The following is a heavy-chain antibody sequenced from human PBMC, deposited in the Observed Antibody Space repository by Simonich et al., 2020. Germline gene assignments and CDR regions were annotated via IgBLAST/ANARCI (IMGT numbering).Heavy chain of an antibody. J-gene: IGHJ4*02. CDR3: ARASRGTWWYYYFDY. V-gene: IGHV1-18*01. D-gene: IGHD2-15*01. CDR1: GYTFTSYG. CDR2: IRTYNGNT. Sequence: QVQLVQSGAEVKKPGASVKVSCKASGYTFTSYGISWVRQAPGQGLEWMGRIRTYNGNTNYAQKLQGRVTMTTDTSTSTAYMEWRSLRSDDTAVYYCARASRGTWWYYYFDYWGQGTLVTVSS.